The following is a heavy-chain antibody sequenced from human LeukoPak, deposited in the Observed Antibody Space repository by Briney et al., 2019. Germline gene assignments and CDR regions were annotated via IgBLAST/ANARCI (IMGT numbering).Heavy chain of an antibody. Sequence: GGSLRLSCAASGLTFSDYSMTWVRQAPGKGLFWVSGISAGGGSTYYADSAKGRFTISRDNSRNTLYLQMNSLRAEDTAVYYCAKDAAGPEYWGQGTLVTVSS. V-gene: IGHV3-23*01. CDR1: GLTFSDYS. D-gene: IGHD6-13*01. J-gene: IGHJ4*02. CDR2: ISAGGGST. CDR3: AKDAAGPEY.